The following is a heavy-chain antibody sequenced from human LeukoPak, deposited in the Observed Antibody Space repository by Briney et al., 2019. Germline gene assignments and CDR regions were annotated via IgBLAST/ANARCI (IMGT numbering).Heavy chain of an antibody. D-gene: IGHD3-10*01. CDR2: IYYSGST. J-gene: IGHJ4*02. CDR3: ARPSYGSGSYYSPYYFDY. V-gene: IGHV4-39*07. Sequence: PSETLSLTCSVSGDSISYFYWGWIRQPPGKGLEWIGSIYYSGSTYYNPSLKSRVTISVDTSKNQFSLKLSSVTAADTAVYYCARPSYGSGSYYSPYYFDYWGQGTLVTVSS. CDR1: GDSISYFY.